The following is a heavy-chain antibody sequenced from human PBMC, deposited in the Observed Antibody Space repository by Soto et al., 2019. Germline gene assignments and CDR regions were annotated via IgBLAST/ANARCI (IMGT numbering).Heavy chain of an antibody. J-gene: IGHJ3*02. D-gene: IGHD6-19*01. CDR2: INPNSGGT. V-gene: IGHV1-2*04. CDR3: ARAKYRPSAVAGTGDAFDI. Sequence: ASVKVSCKASGYTFTSYAMHWVRQAPGQRLEWMGWINPNSGGTNYAQKFQGWVTMTRDTSISTAYMELSRLRSDDTAVYYCARAKYRPSAVAGTGDAFDIWGQGTMVTVSS. CDR1: GYTFTSYA.